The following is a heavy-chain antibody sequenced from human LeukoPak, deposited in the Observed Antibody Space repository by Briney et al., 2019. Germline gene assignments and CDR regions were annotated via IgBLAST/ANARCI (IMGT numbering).Heavy chain of an antibody. CDR2: IKQDGSEK. CDR1: GFTFSSYE. J-gene: IGHJ4*02. CDR3: ARDSHGSGSYYNDY. V-gene: IGHV3-7*01. Sequence: GGPLRLSCAASGFTFSSYEMNWVRQAPGKGLEWVANIKQDGSEKYYVDSVKGRFTISRDNAKNSLYLQMNSLRAEDTAVYYCARDSHGSGSYYNDYWGQGTLVTVSS. D-gene: IGHD3-10*01.